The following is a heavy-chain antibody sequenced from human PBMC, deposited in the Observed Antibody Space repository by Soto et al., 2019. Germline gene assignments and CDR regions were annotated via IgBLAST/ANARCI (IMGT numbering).Heavy chain of an antibody. Sequence: QITLKESGPTLVKPTQTLTLTCTFSGFSFSINGVAVGWIRQPPGQALEWLALIYWDDDQRYNPSLKNRLTITKNTSKNLVGLTGTNLEPVDTATYYWAHKRDVSGGFKPWGQGTLVTVSS. CDR2: IYWDDDQ. V-gene: IGHV2-5*02. J-gene: IGHJ5*02. CDR3: AHKRDVSGGFKP. D-gene: IGHD3-10*01. CDR1: GFSFSINGVA.